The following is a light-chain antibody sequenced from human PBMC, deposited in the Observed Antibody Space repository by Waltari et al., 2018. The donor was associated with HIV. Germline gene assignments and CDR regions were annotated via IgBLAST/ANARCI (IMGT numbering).Light chain of an antibody. CDR3: QSYDSSLRGYV. Sequence: QSVLTPPPSVSGAPGKGVAIPCTGSSSTLGPASPVHWYQHLPGTAPKLLIYGNNNRPSGVPDRFSGSKSGTSASLAITGLQAEDEADYYCQSYDSSLRGYVFGTGTKVTVL. J-gene: IGLJ1*01. V-gene: IGLV1-40*01. CDR1: SSTLGPASP. CDR2: GNN.